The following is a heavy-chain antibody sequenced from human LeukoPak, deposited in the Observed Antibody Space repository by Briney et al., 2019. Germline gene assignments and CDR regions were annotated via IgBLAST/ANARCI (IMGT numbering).Heavy chain of an antibody. V-gene: IGHV3-9*01. J-gene: IGHJ4*02. CDR2: ISWNSGSI. CDR1: GFTFDDYA. CDR3: AREVAAAGSLDY. Sequence: GGSLRLSCAASGFTFDDYAMHWVRQAPGKGLEWVSGISWNSGSIGYADSVKGRFTISRDNAKNSLYLQMNSLRAEDTAVYYCAREVAAAGSLDYWGQGTLVTVSS. D-gene: IGHD6-13*01.